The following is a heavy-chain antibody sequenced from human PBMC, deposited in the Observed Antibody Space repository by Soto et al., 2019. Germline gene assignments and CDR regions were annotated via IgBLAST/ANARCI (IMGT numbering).Heavy chain of an antibody. D-gene: IGHD2-15*01. CDR2: ISAYNGNT. CDR1: GYTFTSYG. V-gene: IGHV1-18*01. CDR3: ARYCSGGSCYSPFAFDI. Sequence: ASVKVSCKASGYTFTSYGISWVRQAPGQGLEWMGWISAYNGNTNYAQKLQGRVTMTTDTSTSTAYMELRSLRSDDTAVYYCARYCSGGSCYSPFAFDIWGQGTMVTVSS. J-gene: IGHJ3*02.